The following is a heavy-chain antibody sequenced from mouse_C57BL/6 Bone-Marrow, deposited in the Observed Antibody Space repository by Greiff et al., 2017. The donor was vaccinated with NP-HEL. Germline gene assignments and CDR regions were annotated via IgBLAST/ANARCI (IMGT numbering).Heavy chain of an antibody. CDR1: GFSLTSYG. CDR3: ARKHDSYGMDY. Sequence: QVQLKQSGPGLVQPSQSLSITCTVSGFSLTSYGVHWVRQSPGKGLEWLGVIWSGGSTDYNAAFISRLSISKDNSKSQVFFKMNSPQADDTAIYYSARKHDSYGMDYWGQGTSVTVSS. V-gene: IGHV2-2*01. J-gene: IGHJ4*01. CDR2: IWSGGST.